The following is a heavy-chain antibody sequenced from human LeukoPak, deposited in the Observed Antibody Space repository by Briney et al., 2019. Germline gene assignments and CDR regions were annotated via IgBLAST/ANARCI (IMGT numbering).Heavy chain of an antibody. V-gene: IGHV3-7*01. D-gene: IGHD3-10*01. Sequence: GGSLRLSCEGFGFTFSDYWMNWVRQAPGKGLEWVANIKLDGSEQNYVDSVKGRFTISRDNAKNSLFLQMNNLRADDTAVYYCARETTMVRGVFDYWGQGTLVTVSS. CDR2: IKLDGSEQ. CDR1: GFTFSDYW. J-gene: IGHJ4*02. CDR3: ARETTMVRGVFDY.